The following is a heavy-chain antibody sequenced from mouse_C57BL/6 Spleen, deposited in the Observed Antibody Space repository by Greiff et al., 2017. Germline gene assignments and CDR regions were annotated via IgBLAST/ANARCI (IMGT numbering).Heavy chain of an antibody. CDR3: ERQCVDV. J-gene: IGHJ1*03. V-gene: IGHV5-17*01. CDR2: ISSASSTI. D-gene: IGHD6-1*01. Sequence: EVQLVESVGGLVKPGGSLKFSCAASGFTFSDYGMHWVRQAPEKGLEWVAYISSASSTIKYAATVQGPLPISRDNAKNNLFLQMTSLRSEDTALYYCERQCVDVWGTGTMVTVSS. CDR1: GFTFSDYG.